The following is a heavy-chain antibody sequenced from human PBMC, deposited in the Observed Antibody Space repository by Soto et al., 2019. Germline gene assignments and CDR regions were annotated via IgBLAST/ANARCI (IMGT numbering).Heavy chain of an antibody. CDR2: IYWNGDN. CDR3: GHRARGATFDY. V-gene: IGHV2-5*01. D-gene: IGHD3-10*01. CDR1: GFSLTTTGVG. Sequence: SGPTLVNPTETLTLTCSFSGFSLTTTGVGVGWTRQPPGKALEWLAIIYWNGDNRYSPSLKGRFTITKDTSKNQVVLTMTNMDPVETATYYCGHRARGATFDYWGQGMLVTVSS. J-gene: IGHJ4*02.